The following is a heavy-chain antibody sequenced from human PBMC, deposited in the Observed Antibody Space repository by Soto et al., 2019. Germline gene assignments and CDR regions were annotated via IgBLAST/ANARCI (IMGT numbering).Heavy chain of an antibody. V-gene: IGHV4-59*01. CDR3: ARRYGGNFDY. CDR1: GGSINNYY. Sequence: QVQLQESGPGLVKPSETLSLTCTVSGGSINNYYWSWIGQPPGKGLEWIGYIYYSGSTNYNPSLKSRVTIAVDTSKNQFSLKLSSVTAADTAVYYCARRYGGNFDYWGQGTLVTVSS. J-gene: IGHJ4*02. CDR2: IYYSGST. D-gene: IGHD1-26*01.